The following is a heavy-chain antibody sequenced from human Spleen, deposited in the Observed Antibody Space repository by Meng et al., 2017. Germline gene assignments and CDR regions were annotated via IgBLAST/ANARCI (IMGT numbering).Heavy chain of an antibody. J-gene: IGHJ4*02. D-gene: IGHD6-13*01. CDR1: GYTFTGYY. V-gene: IGHV1-2*06. CDR3: ARLTGIAAAGVDY. Sequence: VQLVQSGADVKKPGASVKVSCKASGYTFTGYYIHGVRQAPGQGLEWMGRINPNSGGTNYAQKFQGRVTMTRDTSISTAYMELSRLRSDDTAVYYCARLTGIAAAGVDYWGQGTLVTVSS. CDR2: INPNSGGT.